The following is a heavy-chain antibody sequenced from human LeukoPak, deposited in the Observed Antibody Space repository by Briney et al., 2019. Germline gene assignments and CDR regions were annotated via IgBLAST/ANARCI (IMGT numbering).Heavy chain of an antibody. J-gene: IGHJ4*02. CDR1: GGSFSGYY. D-gene: IGHD5-12*01. Sequence: SETLSLTCAVYGGSFSGYYWSWIRQPPGKGLEWIGEINHSGSTNYNPSLKSRVTISVDTSKNQFSLKLSSVTAADTAVYYCASGSEEVATLAYWGQGTLVTVSS. V-gene: IGHV4-34*01. CDR2: INHSGST. CDR3: ASGSEEVATLAY.